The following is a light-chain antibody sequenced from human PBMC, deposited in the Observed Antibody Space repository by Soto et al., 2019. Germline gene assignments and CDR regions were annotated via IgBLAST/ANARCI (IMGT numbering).Light chain of an antibody. V-gene: IGKV3-11*01. CDR1: QSVNSY. CDR2: DAS. J-gene: IGKJ4*02. Sequence: EIVLTQSPATLSLSPGERATLSCRASQSVNSYLAWYQQKAGQAPRLLIYDASNRATGIPARFSGSGSGTDFTLTISSLEPEDFAVYYCQQRSNWPPRFGGGTKVEIK. CDR3: QQRSNWPPR.